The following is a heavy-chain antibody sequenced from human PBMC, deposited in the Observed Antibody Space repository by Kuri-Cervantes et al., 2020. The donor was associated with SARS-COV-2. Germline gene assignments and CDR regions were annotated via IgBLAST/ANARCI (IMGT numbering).Heavy chain of an antibody. J-gene: IGHJ4*02. CDR1: GFTFSSYW. D-gene: IGHD4-17*01. Sequence: LSLTCAASGFTFSSYWKHWVRQAPGKGLEWVSAISGSGGSTYYADSVKGRFTISRDNSKNTLYLQMNSLRAEDTAVYYCAKDDTGDYGPTYFDYWGQGTLVTVSS. V-gene: IGHV3-23*01. CDR2: ISGSGGST. CDR3: AKDDTGDYGPTYFDY.